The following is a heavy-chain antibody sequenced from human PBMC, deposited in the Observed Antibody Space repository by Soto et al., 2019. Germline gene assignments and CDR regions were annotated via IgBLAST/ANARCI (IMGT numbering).Heavy chain of an antibody. CDR3: ARRYHYGDYEVGFQH. CDR2: IYYSGST. CDR1: GGSISSSIYY. Sequence: SETLSLTCTVSGGSISSSIYYWGWIRQPPGKGLEWIGSIYYSGSTYYNPSLKSRVTISVDTSKNQFSLKLSSVTAADTAVYYCARRYHYGDYEVGFQHWGQGTLVTVSS. J-gene: IGHJ1*01. V-gene: IGHV4-39*01. D-gene: IGHD4-17*01.